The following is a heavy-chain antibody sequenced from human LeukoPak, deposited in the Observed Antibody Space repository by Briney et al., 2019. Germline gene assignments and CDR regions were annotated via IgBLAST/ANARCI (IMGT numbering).Heavy chain of an antibody. V-gene: IGHV4-59*01. D-gene: IGHD6-25*01. Sequence: SQTLSLTCTVSGGSISSYYWSWIRQPPGKELEWIGYISYSGNTNYSPSLMSRVTMSIDTSKNQFSLKLTCVTAADKALYYCARSPKAAGAAFNFWGQGVEVTVSS. CDR3: ARSPKAAGAAFNF. CDR1: GGSISSYY. J-gene: IGHJ4*02. CDR2: ISYSGNT.